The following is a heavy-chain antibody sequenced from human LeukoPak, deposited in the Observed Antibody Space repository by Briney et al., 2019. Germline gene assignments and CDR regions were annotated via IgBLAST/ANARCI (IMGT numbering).Heavy chain of an antibody. V-gene: IGHV3-30*04. J-gene: IGHJ4*02. D-gene: IGHD2-2*01. CDR1: GFTFGTFA. CDR3: AGAYDTSWHNFDL. CDR2: MSYDERQE. Sequence: PGGSLRLSYAASGFTFGTFAMHWVRQAPGKGLEWVATMSYDERQEYYADSVKGRFTISRDNSKNTLYLQMNSLRGEDTAVYYCAGAYDTSWHNFDLWGQGSLVTVSS.